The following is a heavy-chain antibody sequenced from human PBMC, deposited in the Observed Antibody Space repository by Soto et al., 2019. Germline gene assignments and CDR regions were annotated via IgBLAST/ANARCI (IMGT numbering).Heavy chain of an antibody. CDR3: ESGDYETAGYHFPYLEY. CDR2: INPDSGAT. D-gene: IGHD3-22*01. J-gene: IGHJ4*02. V-gene: IGHV1-2*02. Sequence: HEHLVQSGAEVKRPGASLKVSCKASGYSFTGYYIHWVRQAPGQGLEWMGWINPDSGATNYVQNFPGRVVMTSAKSIRTAQLDLLSLTSDDSAVYYCESGDYETAGYHFPYLEYWGQRTLVIVS. CDR1: GYSFTGYY.